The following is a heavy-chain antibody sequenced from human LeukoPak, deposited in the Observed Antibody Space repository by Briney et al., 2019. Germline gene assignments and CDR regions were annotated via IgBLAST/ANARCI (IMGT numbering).Heavy chain of an antibody. V-gene: IGHV4-31*11. Sequence: PSETLSLTCAVYGGSFSGYYWSWIRQHPGKGLEWIGYIYYSGSTYYNPSLKSRVTISVDTSKNQFSLKLSSVTAADTAVYYCARDLLHWGQGTLVTVSS. CDR3: ARDLLH. D-gene: IGHD5-18*01. J-gene: IGHJ4*02. CDR1: GGSFSGYY. CDR2: IYYSGST.